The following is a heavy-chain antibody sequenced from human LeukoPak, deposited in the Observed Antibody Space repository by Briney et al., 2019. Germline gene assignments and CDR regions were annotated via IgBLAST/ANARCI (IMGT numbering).Heavy chain of an antibody. J-gene: IGHJ4*02. Sequence: GGSLRLSCAASGFTFSSYSMNWVRQAPGKGLEWVSAISGSGGSTYYADSVKGRFTISRDNSKNTLYLQMNSLRAEDTAVYYCAKEIRITMVRGVIITEYLYFDYWGQGTLVTVSS. V-gene: IGHV3-23*01. CDR2: ISGSGGST. CDR1: GFTFSSYS. CDR3: AKEIRITMVRGVIITEYLYFDY. D-gene: IGHD3-10*01.